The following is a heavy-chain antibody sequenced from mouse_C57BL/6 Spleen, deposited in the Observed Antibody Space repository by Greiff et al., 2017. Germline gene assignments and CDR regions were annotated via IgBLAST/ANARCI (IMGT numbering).Heavy chain of an antibody. D-gene: IGHD2-1*01. V-gene: IGHV1-80*01. CDR1: GYAFSSYW. CDR2: IYPGDGDT. J-gene: IGHJ2*01. CDR3: ARHYYGNSYFDG. Sequence: QVQLQQSGAELVKPGASVKISCKASGYAFSSYWMNWVKQRPGKGLEWIGQIYPGDGDTTYNGKFKGKATLTADKSSSTAYMQLSSLTSEDSAVYFCARHYYGNSYFDGWGQGTTRTVAS.